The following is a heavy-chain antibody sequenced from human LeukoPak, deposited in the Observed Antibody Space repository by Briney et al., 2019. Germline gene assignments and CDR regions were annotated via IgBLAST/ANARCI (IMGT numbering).Heavy chain of an antibody. J-gene: IGHJ4*02. CDR1: GFTFRSYE. Sequence: RTGGSLRLSCAASGFTFRSYEMNWVRQAPGKGLEWASYISSTGSTLYYTDSVKGRFTISRDNAKNSLYLQRNSLRAEDTAVYYCARGANCGGDCYGYWGQGTLVTVSS. D-gene: IGHD2-21*02. CDR2: ISSTGSTL. V-gene: IGHV3-48*03. CDR3: ARGANCGGDCYGY.